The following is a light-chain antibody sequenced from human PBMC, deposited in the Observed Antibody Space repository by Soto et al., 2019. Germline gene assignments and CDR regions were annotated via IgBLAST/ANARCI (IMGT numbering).Light chain of an antibody. CDR1: QSVSSSY. V-gene: IGKV3-20*01. CDR3: QQYAGSPRT. Sequence: EIVLTQSPGTLSLSPGERATLSCRASQSVSSSYLAWYQQKPGQAPRLLIYGASSRAAGIPDRFSGSGSGTDFTLTISRLEPEDFAMYYCQQYAGSPRTFGQGTKVEIK. J-gene: IGKJ1*01. CDR2: GAS.